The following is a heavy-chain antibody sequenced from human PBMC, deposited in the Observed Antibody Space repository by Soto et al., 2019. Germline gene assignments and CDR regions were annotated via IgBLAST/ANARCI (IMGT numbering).Heavy chain of an antibody. V-gene: IGHV3-30*18. CDR1: GFTFSSYG. CDR2: ISYDGSNK. Sequence: QVQLVESGGGVVQPGRSLRLSCAASGFTFSSYGMHWVRQAPGKGLEWVAVISYDGSNKYYADSVKGRFTISRDKSKNTLYLQMNSLRAEDTAVYYCAKVEAYDSSGYWGAFDIWGQGTMVTVSS. J-gene: IGHJ3*02. D-gene: IGHD3-22*01. CDR3: AKVEAYDSSGYWGAFDI.